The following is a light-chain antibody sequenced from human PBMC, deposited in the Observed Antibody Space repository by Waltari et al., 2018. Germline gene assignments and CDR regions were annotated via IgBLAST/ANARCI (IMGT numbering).Light chain of an antibody. CDR2: EVS. CDR3: SSYTSSSTRV. CDR1: SSDVGGYNY. J-gene: IGLJ1*01. Sequence: QSALTQPAPVSGSPGQSITISCTGTSSDVGGYNYVSWSQQQPGKAPKLMIYEVSNRHSGVSNRFSGSKSGNTASLTISGLQAEDEADYYCSSYTSSSTRVFGTGTKVTVL. V-gene: IGLV2-14*01.